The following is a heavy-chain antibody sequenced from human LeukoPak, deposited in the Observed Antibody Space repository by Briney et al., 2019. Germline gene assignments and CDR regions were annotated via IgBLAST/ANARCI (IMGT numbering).Heavy chain of an antibody. D-gene: IGHD1-14*01. Sequence: GGSLRLSCTASGFTVSSNYMSWVRQAPGQGLEWVSVIYSGGSTYYADYVKGRFTISRDSSKNTLFLQMDSLRDEDTAVYYCARDRSAWNHRYYFDYWGQGTLVTVSS. V-gene: IGHV3-66*01. CDR3: ARDRSAWNHRYYFDY. CDR1: GFTVSSNY. CDR2: IYSGGST. J-gene: IGHJ4*02.